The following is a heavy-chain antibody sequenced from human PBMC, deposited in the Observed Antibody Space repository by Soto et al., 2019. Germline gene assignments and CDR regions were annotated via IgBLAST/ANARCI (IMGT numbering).Heavy chain of an antibody. CDR3: ASSFAGTTGTGIDY. J-gene: IGHJ4*02. CDR1: GFTFSSYA. CDR2: ISDDGSNK. Sequence: QVQLVESGGGVVQPGRSLRLSCAASGFTFSSYAMHWVRQAPGKGLEWVAVISDDGSNKYYADSVKGRFTISRDNXXNTLYLQMNSLRPEDTAVYYCASSFAGTTGTGIDYWGQGTLVAVSS. D-gene: IGHD1-1*01. V-gene: IGHV3-30-3*01.